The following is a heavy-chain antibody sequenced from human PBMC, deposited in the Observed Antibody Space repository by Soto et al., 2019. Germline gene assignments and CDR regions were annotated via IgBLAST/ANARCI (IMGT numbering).Heavy chain of an antibody. CDR2: IIPIFGTA. CDR1: GGTFRSYA. CDR3: ARVGLHCTSANCALRDDYYGMDV. Sequence: QVQLVQSGAEVKKPGSSVKVSCEASGGTFRSYAITWVRQAPGQGLEWMGGIIPIFGTANYAQKFQGSVTITADESPTTAYMELSSLRSEDTAVYYCARVGLHCTSANCALRDDYYGMDVWGQGTTVTVSS. V-gene: IGHV1-69*12. J-gene: IGHJ6*02. D-gene: IGHD2-8*02.